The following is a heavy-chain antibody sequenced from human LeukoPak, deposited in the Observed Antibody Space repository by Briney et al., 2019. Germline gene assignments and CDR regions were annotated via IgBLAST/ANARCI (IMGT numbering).Heavy chain of an antibody. CDR1: GYTFSGYY. CDR3: ATDPSSIAARGGY. V-gene: IGHV1-2*02. D-gene: IGHD6-6*01. CDR2: INPNSGGT. Sequence: GASVKVSCKASGYTFSGYYMHWVRQAPGQGLEWMGWINPNSGGTNYVQKLQGRVTMTWDTSISTAYMELSRLRSDDTAVYYCATDPSSIAARGGYWGQGTLVTVSS. J-gene: IGHJ4*02.